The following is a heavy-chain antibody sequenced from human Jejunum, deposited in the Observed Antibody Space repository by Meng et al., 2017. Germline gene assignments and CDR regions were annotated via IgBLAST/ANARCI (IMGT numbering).Heavy chain of an antibody. Sequence: QITLKESGPTPLKPTQTLTLTCTFSGFSLTTSGVGVGWILQPPGQALEWLAVIYWDDDKRYNPSLKSRLTVSKDTSKNQVVLTMTNMDPVDTATYYCAHRFPGYYGGWNGGYFDSWGQGTLVTVSS. CDR2: IYWDDDK. D-gene: IGHD6-19*01. CDR1: GFSLTTSGVG. J-gene: IGHJ4*02. V-gene: IGHV2-5*02. CDR3: AHRFPGYYGGWNGGYFDS.